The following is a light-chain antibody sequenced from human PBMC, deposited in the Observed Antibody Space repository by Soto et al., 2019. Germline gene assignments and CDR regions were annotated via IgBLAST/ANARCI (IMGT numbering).Light chain of an antibody. CDR2: GAS. V-gene: IGKV3-20*01. J-gene: IGKJ1*01. Sequence: IVLTQSPGTRSLSPWERATLSCRASQSVSSNLAWYQQKPGQAPRLLLYGASSRATGIPDRFSGSGSGTDFTLTISRLETEDFAAYYCQHYGSSRTFGQGTKVDIK. CDR3: QHYGSSRT. CDR1: QSVSSN.